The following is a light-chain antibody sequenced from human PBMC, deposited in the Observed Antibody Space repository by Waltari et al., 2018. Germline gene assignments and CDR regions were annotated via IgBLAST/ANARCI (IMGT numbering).Light chain of an antibody. CDR3: QKYDFLPAT. CDR2: HTS. Sequence: EIVLTQSPGTLSLSPGERATLSCRASQGVGKYLAWYQQRLGQAPRLLLYHTSIRATGIPDRFSCSGYGTDVSLTISRLEPEDFAVYYCQKYDFLPATFGQGTTVEIK. V-gene: IGKV3-20*01. J-gene: IGKJ1*01. CDR1: QGVGKY.